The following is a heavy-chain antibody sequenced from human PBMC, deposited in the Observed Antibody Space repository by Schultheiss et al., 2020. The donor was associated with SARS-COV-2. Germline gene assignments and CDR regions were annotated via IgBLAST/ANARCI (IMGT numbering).Heavy chain of an antibody. D-gene: IGHD3-10*01. CDR3: ARGLTGIGFGDFMGMDV. Sequence: GESLKISCAASGFTFSSYGMHWVRQAPGKGLEWVAVIWYDGSRKYYADSVTGRFTISRDNSKNTLSLQMNSLRADDTAVYYCARGLTGIGFGDFMGMDVWGQGTTVTVSS. CDR2: IWYDGSRK. CDR1: GFTFSSYG. V-gene: IGHV3-33*01. J-gene: IGHJ6*02.